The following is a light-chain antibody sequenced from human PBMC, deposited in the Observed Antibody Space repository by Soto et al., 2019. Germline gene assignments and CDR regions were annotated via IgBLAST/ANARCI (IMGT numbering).Light chain of an antibody. V-gene: IGLV2-23*01. Sequence: QSALTQPASVSGSPGQSITISCTGTSSDVGSYNLVSWYQQHPGKAPKLMIYEGSKRPSGVSNRCSGSKSGNTASLTTSGLQAEDEADYYCCSYAGSSFVFGGGTKLTVL. J-gene: IGLJ3*02. CDR2: EGS. CDR1: SSDVGSYNL. CDR3: CSYAGSSFV.